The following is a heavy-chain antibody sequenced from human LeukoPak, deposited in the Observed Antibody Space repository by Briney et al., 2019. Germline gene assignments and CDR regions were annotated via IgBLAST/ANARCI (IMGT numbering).Heavy chain of an antibody. D-gene: IGHD3-3*01. CDR3: ARGGGRYYDFWSGYSDY. CDR2: INHSGST. Sequence: SETLSLTCAVSDYSISSAYYWGWIRQPPGKGLEWIGEINHSGSTNYNPSLKSRVTISVDTSKNQFSLKLSSVTAADTAVYYCARGGGRYYDFWSGYSDYWGQGTLVTVSS. V-gene: IGHV4-38-2*01. J-gene: IGHJ4*02. CDR1: DYSISSAYY.